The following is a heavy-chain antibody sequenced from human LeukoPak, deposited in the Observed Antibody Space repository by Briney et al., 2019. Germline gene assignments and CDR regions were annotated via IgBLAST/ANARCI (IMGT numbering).Heavy chain of an antibody. CDR1: GYTFTVYY. D-gene: IGHD6-19*01. J-gene: IGHJ4*02. V-gene: IGHV1-2*02. CDR3: ARARVPIAVAGLYYFDY. Sequence: ASVKVSCKASGYTFTVYYIHWLRQAPGQGPEWMGWIMPDSGSSHYAQKFQGRVTMTRDTSSNSAYMDLTRLKSDDTAVYYCARARVPIAVAGLYYFDYWGQGALVTVSS. CDR2: IMPDSGSS.